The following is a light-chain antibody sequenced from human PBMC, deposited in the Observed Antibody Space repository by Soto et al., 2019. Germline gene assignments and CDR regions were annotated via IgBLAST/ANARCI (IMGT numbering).Light chain of an antibody. J-gene: IGLJ2*01. CDR3: QSADSSGKV. CDR1: ALPKQY. V-gene: IGLV3-25*03. CDR2: KDS. Sequence: SYELTQPPSVSVSPGQTARITCSGDALPKQYAYWYQQKPGQAPVLVIYKDSERPSGIPERFSGSSSGTTVTLTISGVQAEDEADYYCQSADSSGKVFGGGTKLTV.